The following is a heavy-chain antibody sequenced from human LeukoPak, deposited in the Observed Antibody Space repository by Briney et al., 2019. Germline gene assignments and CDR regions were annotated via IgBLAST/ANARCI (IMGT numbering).Heavy chain of an antibody. CDR2: IYYSGST. V-gene: IGHV4-59*12. CDR1: GGSISSYY. J-gene: IGHJ4*02. CDR3: ARGGGSGWYFGAFGIDY. Sequence: SETLSLTCTVSGGSISSYYWSWIRQPPGKGLEWIGYIYYSGSTNYNPSLKSRVTISVDTSKNQFSLKLSSVTAADTAVYYCARGGGSGWYFGAFGIDYWGQGTLVTVSS. D-gene: IGHD6-19*01.